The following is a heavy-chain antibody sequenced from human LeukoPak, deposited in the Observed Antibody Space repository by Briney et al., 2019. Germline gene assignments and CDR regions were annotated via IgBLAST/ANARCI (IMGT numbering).Heavy chain of an antibody. CDR1: GGSISSGGYY. CDR3: ARVDYSNYYYYYMDV. CDR2: IYYSGST. D-gene: IGHD4-11*01. V-gene: IGHV4-61*08. J-gene: IGHJ6*03. Sequence: SETLSLTCTVSGGSISSGGYYWSWIRQPPGKGLEWIGYIYYSGSTNYNPSLKSRVTISVDTSKNQFSLKLSSVTAADTAVYYCARVDYSNYYYYYMDVWGKGTTVTVSS.